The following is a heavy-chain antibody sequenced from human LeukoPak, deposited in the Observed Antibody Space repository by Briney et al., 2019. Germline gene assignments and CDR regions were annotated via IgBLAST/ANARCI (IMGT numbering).Heavy chain of an antibody. Sequence: ASVKVSCKASGYTFTGYYMHWVRQAPGQGLEWMGWINPNSGGTNYAQTFQGRVTMTRDTSISTAYMELSRLRSDDTAVYYCARDGYNQPVLTYWGQGTLVTVSS. J-gene: IGHJ4*02. D-gene: IGHD5-24*01. CDR2: INPNSGGT. CDR3: ARDGYNQPVLTY. CDR1: GYTFTGYY. V-gene: IGHV1-2*02.